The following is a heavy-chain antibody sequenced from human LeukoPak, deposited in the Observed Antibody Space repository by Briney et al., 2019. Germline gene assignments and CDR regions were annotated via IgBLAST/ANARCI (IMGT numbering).Heavy chain of an antibody. J-gene: IGHJ5*02. CDR2: ISSTSSHT. Sequence: PGGSLRLSCAASGFTFSDSYMSWIRQAAGKELEWISYISSTSSHTNYADSVKGRFTISRDNAKRSLYLQMNSLRAEDTAVYYCARGSARWFDPWGQGTLVTVSS. V-gene: IGHV3-11*05. CDR1: GFTFSDSY. CDR3: ARGSARWFDP.